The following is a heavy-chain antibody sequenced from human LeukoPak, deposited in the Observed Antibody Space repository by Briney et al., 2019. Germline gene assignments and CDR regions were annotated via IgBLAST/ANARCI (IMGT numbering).Heavy chain of an antibody. J-gene: IGHJ3*02. D-gene: IGHD3-3*01. CDR2: IYYSGST. CDR1: GGSLSRYY. Sequence: SETLSLTCTVSGGSLSRYYWSWIRQPPGKGLEWIGYIYYSGSTNYNPSLKSRVTISVDTSKNQFSLKLSSETAADTAVYYCARDRGYDFWSGYFAVTTDAFDIWGQGTTVTVSS. V-gene: IGHV4-59*01. CDR3: ARDRGYDFWSGYFAVTTDAFDI.